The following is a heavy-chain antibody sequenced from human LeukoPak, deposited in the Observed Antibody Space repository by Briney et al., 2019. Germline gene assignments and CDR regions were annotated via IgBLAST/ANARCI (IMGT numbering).Heavy chain of an antibody. V-gene: IGHV4-34*01. J-gene: IGHJ4*02. CDR3: ARGTPYYDFWSGYPQYYFDY. D-gene: IGHD3-3*01. CDR2: INHSGST. Sequence: SETLSLTCAVYGGSFSGYYWSWIRQPPGEGLEWIGEINHSGSTNYNPSLKSRVTISVDTSKNQFSLKLSSVTAADTAVYYCARGTPYYDFWSGYPQYYFDYWGQGTLVTVSS. CDR1: GGSFSGYY.